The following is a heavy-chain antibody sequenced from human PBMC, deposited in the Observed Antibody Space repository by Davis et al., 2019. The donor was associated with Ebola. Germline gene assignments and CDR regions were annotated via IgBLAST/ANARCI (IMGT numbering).Heavy chain of an antibody. Sequence: ASVKVSCKASGYTFTSYGISWVRQAPGQGLEGMGWISAYNGNTNYAQKLQGRVTMTTDTSTSTAYMELRSLRSDDTAVYYCARVSAEPRDIVVVPAAPLFYYYYMDVWGKGTTVTVSS. J-gene: IGHJ6*03. CDR3: ARVSAEPRDIVVVPAAPLFYYYYMDV. V-gene: IGHV1-18*01. CDR1: GYTFTSYG. CDR2: ISAYNGNT. D-gene: IGHD2-2*01.